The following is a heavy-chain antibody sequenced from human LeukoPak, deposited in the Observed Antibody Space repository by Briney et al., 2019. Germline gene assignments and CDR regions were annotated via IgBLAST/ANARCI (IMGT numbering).Heavy chain of an antibody. V-gene: IGHV3-11*04. J-gene: IGHJ4*02. Sequence: PGGSLRLSCAASGFTFSDSYMTWVRQAPGKGVEWAAYISGSGHDINYSESAKGRFTISRDNAKNSLYLQMSSLRVEDTAVYYCTRDPRHLGSWGQGTLVTVSS. CDR1: GFTFSDSY. CDR3: TRDPRHLGS. CDR2: ISGSGHDI. D-gene: IGHD6-6*01.